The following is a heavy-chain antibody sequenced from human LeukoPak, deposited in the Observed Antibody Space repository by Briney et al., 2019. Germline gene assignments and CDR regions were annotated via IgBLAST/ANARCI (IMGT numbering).Heavy chain of an antibody. Sequence: GGSLRLSCAASGFTFSSYSMNWVRQAPGKGLEWVSSISSSSSYIYYADSVKGRFTISRDNAKNSLYLQMNSLRAEDTAVYYCARDKGVAVAGTFYFWGQGTLVTVSS. CDR2: ISSSSSYI. D-gene: IGHD6-19*01. CDR1: GFTFSSYS. CDR3: ARDKGVAVAGTFYF. J-gene: IGHJ4*02. V-gene: IGHV3-21*01.